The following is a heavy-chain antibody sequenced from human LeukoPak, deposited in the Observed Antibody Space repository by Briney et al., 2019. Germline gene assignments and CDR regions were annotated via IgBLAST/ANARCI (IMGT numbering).Heavy chain of an antibody. V-gene: IGHV3-23*01. CDR1: GFTFRLYA. Sequence: GGSMSPSCAASGFTFRLYAMSWVRQAPGKGPEWVSAIGGSGDNTYYPDSVRGQFTISRDNSKTTVYLQMNSLRAEDTAIYYCVKDRGPYVGIANNWFAPWSQGTLVTVSS. J-gene: IGHJ5*02. CDR3: VKDRGPYVGIANNWFAP. D-gene: IGHD3-16*01. CDR2: IGGSGDNT.